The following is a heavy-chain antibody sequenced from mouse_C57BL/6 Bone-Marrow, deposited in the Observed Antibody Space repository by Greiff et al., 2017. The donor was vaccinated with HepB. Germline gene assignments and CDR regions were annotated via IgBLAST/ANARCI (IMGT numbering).Heavy chain of an antibody. CDR2: IFPGSGST. V-gene: IGHV1-75*01. CDR1: GYTFTDYY. Sequence: QVQLQQSGPELVKPGASVKISCKASGYTFTDYYINWVKQRPGQGLEWIGWIFPGSGSTYYNEKFKGKATLTVDKSSSTAYMLLGSLTSEDSAVYFCAREGVYGAYFDYWGQGTTLTVSS. J-gene: IGHJ2*01. CDR3: AREGVYGAYFDY. D-gene: IGHD1-1*02.